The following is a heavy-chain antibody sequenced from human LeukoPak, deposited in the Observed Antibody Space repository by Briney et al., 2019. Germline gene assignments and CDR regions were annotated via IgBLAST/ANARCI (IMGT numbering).Heavy chain of an antibody. D-gene: IGHD6-13*01. J-gene: IGHJ4*02. CDR3: SRGLDSRKLGY. Sequence: PSQTLSLTCTVSGASFSSGDQYWNWISQSPGKGLEWIGSIHPSGTLYNNPSLESRVTMSMDTSKNQFSLNLNSVTAADTAVYFCSRGLDSRKLGYWGQGTLVTVSS. CDR2: IHPSGTL. V-gene: IGHV4-31*03. CDR1: GASFSSGDQY.